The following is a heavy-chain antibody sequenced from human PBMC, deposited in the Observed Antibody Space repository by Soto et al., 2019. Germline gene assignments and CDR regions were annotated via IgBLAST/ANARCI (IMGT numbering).Heavy chain of an antibody. D-gene: IGHD6-19*01. V-gene: IGHV4-4*02. Sequence: QVQLQESGPGLVKPSGTLSLTCAVSSGSISSSNWWSWVRQPPGKGLEWIGEIYHSGSTNYNPSLKSRVTISVDKSKNQFSLKLSSATAADTAVYYCARVLSFQWRALWYFDLWGRGTLVTVSS. CDR1: SGSISSSNW. CDR3: ARVLSFQWRALWYFDL. J-gene: IGHJ2*01. CDR2: IYHSGST.